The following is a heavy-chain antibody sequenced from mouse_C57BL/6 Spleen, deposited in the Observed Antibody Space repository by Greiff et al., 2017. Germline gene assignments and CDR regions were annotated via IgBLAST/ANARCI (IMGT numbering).Heavy chain of an antibody. D-gene: IGHD2-1*01. CDR1: GYTFTSYW. CDR3: ARSRGNGLAY. V-gene: IGHV1-52*01. Sequence: QVQLQQPGAELVRPGSSVKLSCKASGYTFTSYWMHWVKQRPIQGLEWIGNIDPSDSETHYNQKFKDKATLTVAKSSSTSYMQLSSLTSADSAVYYCARSRGNGLAYWGKGALVSVSA. CDR2: IDPSDSET. J-gene: IGHJ3*01.